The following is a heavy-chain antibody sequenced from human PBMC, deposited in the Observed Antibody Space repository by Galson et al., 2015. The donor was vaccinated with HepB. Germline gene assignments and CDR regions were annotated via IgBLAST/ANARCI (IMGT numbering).Heavy chain of an antibody. CDR2: MNPNSGNT. CDR3: ARGTRKGYSSSHSSGY. J-gene: IGHJ4*02. D-gene: IGHD6-13*01. Sequence: SLKVSCKASGYTFTSYDINWVRQATGQGLEWMGWMNPNSGNTGYAQKFQGRVTMTRNTSISTAYMELTGLRSDDTAVYYCARGTRKGYSSSHSSGYWGQGTLVTVSS. CDR1: GYTFTSYD. V-gene: IGHV1-8*01.